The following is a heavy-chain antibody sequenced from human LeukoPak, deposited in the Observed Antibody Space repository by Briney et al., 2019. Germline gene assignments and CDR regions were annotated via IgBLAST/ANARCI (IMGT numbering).Heavy chain of an antibody. Sequence: PSETLSLTCTVSGASISNYYWTWIRQPPGKGLEWIGYIYYSGSTNYNPSLKSRVTISVDTSKNQFSLKLSSVTAADTAVYYCARAANSGYEEYWGQGTLVTVSS. CDR3: ARAANSGYEEY. CDR2: IYYSGST. V-gene: IGHV4-59*08. J-gene: IGHJ4*02. D-gene: IGHD5-12*01. CDR1: GASISNYY.